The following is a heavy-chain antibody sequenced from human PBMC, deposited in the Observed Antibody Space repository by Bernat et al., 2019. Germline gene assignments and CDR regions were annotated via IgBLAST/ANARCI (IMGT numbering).Heavy chain of an antibody. D-gene: IGHD6-13*01. V-gene: IGHV3-33*01. CDR1: GFTFSSYG. CDR2: IWYDGSNK. Sequence: VQLVESGGGVVQPGRSLRLSCAASGFTFSSYGMHWVRQAPGKGLEWVAVIWYDGSNKYYADSVKGRFTISRDNSKNTLYLQMNSLRAEDTAVYYCAREMGSSSWGFDYWGQGTLVTVSS. CDR3: AREMGSSSWGFDY. J-gene: IGHJ4*02.